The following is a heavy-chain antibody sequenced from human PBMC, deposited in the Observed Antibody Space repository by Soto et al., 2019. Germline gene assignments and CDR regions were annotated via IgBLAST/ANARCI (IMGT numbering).Heavy chain of an antibody. CDR3: AKAGTTFNYYYYGMDV. V-gene: IGHV3-23*01. Sequence: VQLLESGGGLVQPGGSLRLSCAASGFTFSSYAMSWVRQAPGKGLEWVSAISGSGGSTYYADSVKGRFTISRDNSKNTLYLQMNSLRAEDTAVYYCAKAGTTFNYYYYGMDVWGQGTTVTVSS. D-gene: IGHD1-7*01. CDR2: ISGSGGST. CDR1: GFTFSSYA. J-gene: IGHJ6*02.